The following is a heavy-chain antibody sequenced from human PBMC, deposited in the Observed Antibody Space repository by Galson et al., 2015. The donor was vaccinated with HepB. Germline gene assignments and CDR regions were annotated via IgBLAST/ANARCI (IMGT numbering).Heavy chain of an antibody. CDR1: GYTFTSYA. Sequence: SVKVSCKASGYTFTSYAMNWVRQAPGQGLEWMGWINTNTGNPTYAQGFTGRFVFSLDTSVSTAYLQISSLKAEDTAVYYCARVGYCSSTSCYGGGGYYYYYYMDVWGKGTTVTVSS. CDR3: ARVGYCSSTSCYGGGGYYYYYYMDV. J-gene: IGHJ6*03. V-gene: IGHV7-4-1*02. D-gene: IGHD2-2*01. CDR2: INTNTGNP.